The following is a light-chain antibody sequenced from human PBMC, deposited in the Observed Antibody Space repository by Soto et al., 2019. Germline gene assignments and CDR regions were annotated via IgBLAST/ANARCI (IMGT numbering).Light chain of an antibody. V-gene: IGKV3D-15*01. CDR2: QTS. CDR1: QYINTR. J-gene: IGKJ5*01. Sequence: EIVFTQSPSTLSSFPGDRVTLSCRASQYINTRLAWYQHRPGQASRLLIYQTSIRAAGIPARFSASGSGTDFTLTISSLQSEDFAVYYCQQYNNWPPITFGQGTRLEIK. CDR3: QQYNNWPPIT.